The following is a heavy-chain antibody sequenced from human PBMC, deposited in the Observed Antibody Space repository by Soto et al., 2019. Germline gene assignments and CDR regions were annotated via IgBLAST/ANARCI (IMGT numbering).Heavy chain of an antibody. CDR1: GGSVSSGSYY. CDR3: TKDSAKWNFYY. V-gene: IGHV4-61*01. J-gene: IGHJ4*02. D-gene: IGHD1-1*01. CDR2: ISYSGST. Sequence: QVQLQESGPGLVKPSETLSLTCSVSGGSVSSGSYYWSWIRQSPGKGLEWIGHISYSGSTSYNPSLKSRVPISVDTSKNQFSLKLSSVTAADTAVYYCTKDSAKWNFYYWGQGTLVTVSP.